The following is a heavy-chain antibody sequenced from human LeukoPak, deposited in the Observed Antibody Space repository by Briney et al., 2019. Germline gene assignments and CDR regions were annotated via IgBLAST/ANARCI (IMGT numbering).Heavy chain of an antibody. D-gene: IGHD2/OR15-2a*01. Sequence: TGGSLRLSCAASGFTFSSYAMHWVRQAPGKGLEWVAVISYDGSNKYYADSVEGRFTISRDNSKNTLYLQMNSLRAEDTAVYYCARGGHHFRVLDAFDIWGQGTMVTVSS. CDR3: ARGGHHFRVLDAFDI. CDR1: GFTFSSYA. V-gene: IGHV3-30*04. J-gene: IGHJ3*02. CDR2: ISYDGSNK.